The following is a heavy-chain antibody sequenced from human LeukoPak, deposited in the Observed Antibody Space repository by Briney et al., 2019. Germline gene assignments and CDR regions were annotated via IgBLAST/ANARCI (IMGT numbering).Heavy chain of an antibody. D-gene: IGHD1-26*01. J-gene: IGHJ6*02. CDR2: INPNSGGT. CDR3: ARAVGDTSYYYYGMDI. CDR1: GYTFTGYY. V-gene: IGHV1-2*02. Sequence: GASVKVSCKASGYTFTGYYMHWVRQAPGQGLEWMGWINPNSGGTNYVQKFQGRVTMTRDTSISTAYMELSRLRSDDTAVYYCARAVGDTSYYYYGMDIWGQGTTVTVSS.